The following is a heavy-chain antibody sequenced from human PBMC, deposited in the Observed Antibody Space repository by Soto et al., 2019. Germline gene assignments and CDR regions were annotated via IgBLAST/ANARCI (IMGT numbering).Heavy chain of an antibody. J-gene: IGHJ6*02. CDR2: IYSGGST. V-gene: IGHV3-53*01. CDR3: AKQRGRNQRGQLWSYYYYGMDV. Sequence: GGSLRLSCAASGFTVSSNYMSWVRQAPGKGLEWVSVIYSGGSTYYADSVKGRFTISRDNSKNTLYLQMNSLRAEDTAVYYCAKQRGRNQRGQLWSYYYYGMDVWGQGTTVTVS. CDR1: GFTVSSNY. D-gene: IGHD5-18*01.